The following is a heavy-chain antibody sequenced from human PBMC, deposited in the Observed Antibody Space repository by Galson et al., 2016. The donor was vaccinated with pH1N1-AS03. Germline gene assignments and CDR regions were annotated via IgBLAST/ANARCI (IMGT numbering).Heavy chain of an antibody. CDR1: GYSFTSYN. D-gene: IGHD5-12*01. J-gene: IGHJ4*02. CDR2: IYPDTGGT. CDR3: ARDPNWGNDYRVDF. Sequence: SVKVSCKASGYSFTSYNVHWVRQAPGQGLEWLGWIYPDTGGTNYAPKFEGRVSITRASSINTAFLEVRSLRSDDSAVYFCARDPNWGNDYRVDFWGQGTLIIVSS. V-gene: IGHV1-2*02.